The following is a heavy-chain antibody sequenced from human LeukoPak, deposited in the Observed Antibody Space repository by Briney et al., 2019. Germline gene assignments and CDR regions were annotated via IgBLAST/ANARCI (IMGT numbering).Heavy chain of an antibody. CDR2: IKQDGSER. CDR1: GFTFSNYW. D-gene: IGHD1-26*01. J-gene: IGHJ3*02. V-gene: IGHV3-7*01. Sequence: GGSLRLSCTASGFTFSNYWMSWVRQAPGKGLEWVASIKQDGSERYYVDSVKGRFTISRDNAKNSLYLQMNSLRAEDTAVYFCARDPRQYSGSYYSYAFDIWGLGTMVTVSS. CDR3: ARDPRQYSGSYYSYAFDI.